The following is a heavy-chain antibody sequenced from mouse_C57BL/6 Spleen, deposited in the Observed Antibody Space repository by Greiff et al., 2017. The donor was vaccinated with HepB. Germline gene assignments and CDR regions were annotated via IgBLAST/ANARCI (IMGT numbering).Heavy chain of an antibody. CDR3: ARGLYGNYDLYFDV. V-gene: IGHV3-6*01. D-gene: IGHD2-1*01. Sequence: ESGPGLVKPSQSLSLTCSVTGYSITSGYYWNWIRQFPGNKLEWMGYISYDGSNNYNPSLKNRISITRDTSKNQFFLKLNSVTTEDTATYYCARGLYGNYDLYFDVWGTGTTVTVSS. CDR2: ISYDGSN. J-gene: IGHJ1*03. CDR1: GYSITSGYY.